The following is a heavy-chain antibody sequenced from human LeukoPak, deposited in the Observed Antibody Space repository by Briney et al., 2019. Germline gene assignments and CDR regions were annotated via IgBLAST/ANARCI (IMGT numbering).Heavy chain of an antibody. CDR1: GFSFNAYS. Sequence: GGSLRLSCAASGFSFNAYSMNWVRQAPGKGLEWVSFIGISPTTMDYEDSVKGRFTISRDNAKNSLYLQMNSLRPEDTAVYYCARNPGVGSSWYRLHYWGQGTLVTVSS. CDR2: IGISPTTM. V-gene: IGHV3-48*04. J-gene: IGHJ4*02. CDR3: ARNPGVGSSWYRLHY. D-gene: IGHD6-13*01.